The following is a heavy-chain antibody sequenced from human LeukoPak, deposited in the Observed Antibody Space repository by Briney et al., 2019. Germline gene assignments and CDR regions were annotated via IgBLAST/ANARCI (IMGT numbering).Heavy chain of an antibody. D-gene: IGHD2-21*02. CDR1: GGSFSGYY. V-gene: IGHV4-34*01. Sequence: SETLSLTCAVYGGSFSGYYWSWIRQPPGKGLEWIGEINHSGSTNYNPSLKSRVTISVDTSKNQFSLKLSSVTAADTAVYYCARLVGVVVTATEGCYFDYWGQGTLVTVSS. CDR2: INHSGST. J-gene: IGHJ4*02. CDR3: ARLVGVVVTATEGCYFDY.